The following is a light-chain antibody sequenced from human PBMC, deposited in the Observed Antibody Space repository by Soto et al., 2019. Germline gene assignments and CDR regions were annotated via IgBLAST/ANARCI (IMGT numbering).Light chain of an antibody. J-gene: IGKJ4*01. CDR2: GAS. CDR3: QQYATSPPLT. Sequence: EMVLTQSPGTLSLSPGDRATLSCRASQSVSSNYLTWYQQKPGQAPRLLIYGASSRATGIPDRFSGSGSGTDFTLTISRLEPEDFAVYYCQQYATSPPLTFGGGTRVEIK. CDR1: QSVSSNY. V-gene: IGKV3-20*01.